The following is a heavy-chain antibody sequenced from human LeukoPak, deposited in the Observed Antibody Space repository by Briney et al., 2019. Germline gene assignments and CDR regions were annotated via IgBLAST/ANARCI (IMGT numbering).Heavy chain of an antibody. CDR2: INHSGST. Sequence: SETLSLTCAVYGVSFSGYYWSWIRQPPGKGLEWIGEINHSGSTNYNPSLKNRVTISVDTSKNQFSLKLSSVTAADTAVYYCARGRRAAMAKNYYYYGMDVWGQGTTVTVSS. D-gene: IGHD5-18*01. J-gene: IGHJ6*02. CDR1: GVSFSGYY. V-gene: IGHV4-34*01. CDR3: ARGRRAAMAKNYYYYGMDV.